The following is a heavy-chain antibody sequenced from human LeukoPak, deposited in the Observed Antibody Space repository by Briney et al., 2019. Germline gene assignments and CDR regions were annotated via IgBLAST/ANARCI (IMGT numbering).Heavy chain of an antibody. CDR3: AKDVAFDY. CDR2: ISWNSGSI. J-gene: IGHJ4*02. D-gene: IGHD5-12*01. V-gene: IGHV3-9*01. CDR1: GFTFDDYA. Sequence: GGSLRLSWAASGFTFDDYAMHWVRQAPGKGPEWVSGISWNSGSIGYADSVKGRFTISRDNAKNSLYLQMNSLRAEDTALYYCAKDVAFDYWGQGTLVTVSS.